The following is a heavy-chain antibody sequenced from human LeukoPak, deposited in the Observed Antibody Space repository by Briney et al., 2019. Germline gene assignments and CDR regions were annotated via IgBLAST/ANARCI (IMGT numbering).Heavy chain of an antibody. Sequence: GGSLRLSCAASGFTFSSYGMHWVRQAPGKGLKWVAVISYDGSNKYYADSVKGRFTISRDNSKNTLYLQMNSLRAEDTAVYYCAKDVGYCSSTSCHYFDYWGQGTLVTVSS. CDR2: ISYDGSNK. CDR3: AKDVGYCSSTSCHYFDY. CDR1: GFTFSSYG. V-gene: IGHV3-30*18. J-gene: IGHJ4*02. D-gene: IGHD2-2*01.